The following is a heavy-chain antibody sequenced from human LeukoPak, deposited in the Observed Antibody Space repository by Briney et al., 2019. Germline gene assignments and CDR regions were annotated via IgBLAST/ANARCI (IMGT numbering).Heavy chain of an antibody. V-gene: IGHV1-24*01. CDR2: FDPEDGET. Sequence: EASVKVSCKVSGYTLTELSMHWVRQAPGKGLEWMGGFDPEDGETIYAQKFQGRVTMTEDTSTDTAYMELRSLRSDDTAVYYCARDAPYYYGVRGAFDIWGQGTMVTVSS. CDR3: ARDAPYYYGVRGAFDI. J-gene: IGHJ3*02. CDR1: GYTLTELS. D-gene: IGHD3-22*01.